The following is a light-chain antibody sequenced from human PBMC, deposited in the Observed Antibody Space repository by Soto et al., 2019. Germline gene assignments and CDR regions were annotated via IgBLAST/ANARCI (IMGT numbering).Light chain of an antibody. CDR3: PQRSNWPIT. Sequence: EIVMTQSPATLSLSPGEIATLACRATQSVGNYLVWYQQNPGQAPRLLIYDASNRATGVPDRFSGSVSGTDFTLTISSLEPEDFALYYCPQRSNWPITFGQGTRLEI. CDR2: DAS. J-gene: IGKJ5*01. CDR1: QSVGNY. V-gene: IGKV3-11*01.